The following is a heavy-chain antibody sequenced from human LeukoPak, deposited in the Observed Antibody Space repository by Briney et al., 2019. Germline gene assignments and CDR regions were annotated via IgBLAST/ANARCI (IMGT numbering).Heavy chain of an antibody. CDR3: ARVGSATYYDILTGYYKAYYYYYMDV. CDR1: GGSISSYY. J-gene: IGHJ6*03. CDR2: IYTSGST. D-gene: IGHD3-9*01. V-gene: IGHV4-4*08. Sequence: SETLSLTCTVSGGSISSYYWSWIRQPPGKGLEWIGRIYTSGSTNYNPSLKSRVTISVDTSKNQFSLKLSSVTAADTAVYYCARVGSATYYDILTGYYKAYYYYYMDVWGKGTTVTISS.